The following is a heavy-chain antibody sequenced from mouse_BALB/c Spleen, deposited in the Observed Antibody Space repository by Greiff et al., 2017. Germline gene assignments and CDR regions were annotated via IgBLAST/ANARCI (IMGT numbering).Heavy chain of an antibody. V-gene: IGHV5-4*02. D-gene: IGHD2-4*01. CDR2: ISDGGSYT. CDR1: GFTFSDYY. CDR3: ARDPDYDCDDAMDG. Sequence: EVQGVESGGGLVKPGRSLKLSCAASGFTFSDYYMYWVRQTPEKRLEWVATISDGGSYTYYPDSVKGRFTISRDNAKNNLYLQMSSLKSEDTAMYYCARDPDYDCDDAMDGWGQGTSVTVSS. J-gene: IGHJ4*01.